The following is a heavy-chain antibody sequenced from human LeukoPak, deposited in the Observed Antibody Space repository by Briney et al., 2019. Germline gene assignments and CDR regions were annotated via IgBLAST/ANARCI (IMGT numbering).Heavy chain of an antibody. CDR1: GFTLSGFS. J-gene: IGHJ5*02. V-gene: IGHV3-21*01. Sequence: GGSLRLSCAASGFTLSGFSMNWVRQAPGKGLEWVSSISSSSSYIYYADSVKGRFTISRDNAKNSLYLQMNSLRAEDTAVYYCASGFRGYDMNWLDPWGQGTLVTVSS. D-gene: IGHD5-12*01. CDR3: ASGFRGYDMNWLDP. CDR2: ISSSSSYI.